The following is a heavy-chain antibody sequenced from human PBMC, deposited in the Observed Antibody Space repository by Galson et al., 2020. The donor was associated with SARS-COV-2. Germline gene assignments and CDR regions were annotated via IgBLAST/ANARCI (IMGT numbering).Heavy chain of an antibody. CDR1: GFTFNNYW. Sequence: GGSLRLSCVGTGFTFNNYWMNWVRQAPGKGLEWVANIKGDGSKKYYVDSVKGRFTISRDNAKNSLFLQMNSLRVEDTAVYYCAREARDALRFLEWPPTKNQDHNCMDVWGTGTTVTVSS. CDR2: IKGDGSKK. V-gene: IGHV3-7*01. D-gene: IGHD3-3*01. CDR3: AREARDALRFLEWPPTKNQDHNCMDV. J-gene: IGHJ6*03.